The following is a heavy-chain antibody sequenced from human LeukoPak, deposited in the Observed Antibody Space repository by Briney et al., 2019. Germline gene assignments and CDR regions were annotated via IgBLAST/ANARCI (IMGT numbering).Heavy chain of an antibody. J-gene: IGHJ6*03. CDR2: VNSDGTGT. CDR3: IRTLIVATSPYMDV. Sequence: GGSLRLSFAASGFTFHYFRMHWVRPAPGKGLVWVSRVNSDGTGTTYADSVEGRFTISRDNAKNTVYLQMNSLRAEDTAIYYCIRTLIVATSPYMDVWGKGTTVTVSS. D-gene: IGHD5-12*01. CDR1: GFTFHYFR. V-gene: IGHV3-74*01.